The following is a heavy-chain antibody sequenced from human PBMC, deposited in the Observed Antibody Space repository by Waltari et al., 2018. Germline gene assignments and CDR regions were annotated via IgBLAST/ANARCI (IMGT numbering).Heavy chain of an antibody. CDR2: ISSSSGSI. V-gene: IGHV3-48*01. J-gene: IGHJ6*02. D-gene: IGHD2-15*01. CDR1: GFTLRTHS. Sequence: EVQLVESGGGLVHPGGSLRLSCAVSGFTLRTHSMNWGRQGPGKGQEWVSDISSSSGSINYADSVKGRFTISRDNAKNSLHLQMNSLRAEDTAIYYCAREAWYGNYYHYGMDVWGRGTTVTVSS. CDR3: AREAWYGNYYHYGMDV.